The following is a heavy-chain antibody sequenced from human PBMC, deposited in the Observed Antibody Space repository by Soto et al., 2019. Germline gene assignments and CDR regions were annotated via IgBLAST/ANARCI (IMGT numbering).Heavy chain of an antibody. CDR1: GGTLSSYT. CDR2: IIPILGIA. Sequence: GASVEVSRKASGGTLSSYTISWGRQAPGQGVEWMGRIIPILGIANYAQKFQGRVTITADKSTSTAYMELSSLRSEDTAVYYCARDWTPDYIWGSYRPHSYWGQGTLVTVSS. V-gene: IGHV1-69*04. J-gene: IGHJ4*02. D-gene: IGHD3-16*02. CDR3: ARDWTPDYIWGSYRPHSY.